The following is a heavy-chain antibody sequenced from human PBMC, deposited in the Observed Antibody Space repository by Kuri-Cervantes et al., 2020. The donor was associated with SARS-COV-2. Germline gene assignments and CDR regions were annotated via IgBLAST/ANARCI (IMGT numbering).Heavy chain of an antibody. D-gene: IGHD6-13*01. J-gene: IGHJ4*02. Sequence: GESLKISCAASGFTFGSYSMNWVRQAPGKGLEWVSYISSSSSTIYYADSVKGRFTISRDNAKNSLYLQMNSLRAEDTAVYYCARDRSSSWYYFDYWGQGNLVNVSS. CDR3: ARDRSSSWYYFDY. V-gene: IGHV3-48*01. CDR1: GFTFGSYS. CDR2: ISSSSSTI.